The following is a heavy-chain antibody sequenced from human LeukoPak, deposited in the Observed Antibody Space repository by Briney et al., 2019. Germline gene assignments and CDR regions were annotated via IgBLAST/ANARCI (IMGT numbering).Heavy chain of an antibody. D-gene: IGHD5-18*01. CDR1: GFTFSSYG. CDR2: ISYDGSNK. Sequence: GRSLRLSCAASGFTFSSYGMHWVRQAPGKGLEWVAVISYDGSNKYYADSVKGRFTISRDNSKNTLYLQMNSLRAEDTAVYYCAKPEGGTAMVYYFDYWGQGTLVTVSS. J-gene: IGHJ4*02. V-gene: IGHV3-30*18. CDR3: AKPEGGTAMVYYFDY.